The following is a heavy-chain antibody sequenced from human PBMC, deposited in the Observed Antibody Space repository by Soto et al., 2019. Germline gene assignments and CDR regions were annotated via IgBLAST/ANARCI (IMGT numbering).Heavy chain of an antibody. CDR3: ARDRYGIAAEYNWFDP. CDR1: GYTFTSYA. Sequence: SVKVSCKASGYTFTSYAMHWVRQAPGQRLEWMGWINAGNGNTKYSQKFQGRVTITRDTSASTAYMELSSLRSEDTAVYYCARDRYGIAAEYNWFDPWGQGTLVTVSS. J-gene: IGHJ5*02. V-gene: IGHV1-3*01. CDR2: INAGNGNT. D-gene: IGHD6-13*01.